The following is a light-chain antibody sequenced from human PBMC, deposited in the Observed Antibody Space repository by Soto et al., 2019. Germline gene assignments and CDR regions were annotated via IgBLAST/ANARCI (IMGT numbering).Light chain of an antibody. J-gene: IGKJ1*01. CDR2: TAS. CDR3: QQADNTSSI. CDR1: QSIANY. V-gene: IGKV1-39*01. Sequence: IQVTQSPSSLSASVGDRVTITCRASQSIANYLNWYQQKPGKAPKLLIYTASSLQSGVPSRFSGSGSGTDFTITISSLQPEDFATYYCQQADNTSSIFGQGTKVDIK.